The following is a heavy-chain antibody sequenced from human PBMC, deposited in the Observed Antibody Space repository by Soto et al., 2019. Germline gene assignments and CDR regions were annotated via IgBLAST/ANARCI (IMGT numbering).Heavy chain of an antibody. Sequence: SVPTLVNPTQTLTLTCTFSGFSLSTSGMRVSWIRQPPGKALEWLARIDCDDDKFYSTSLKTRLTISKDTSKNQVVLTMTNMEPVDTATYYCARTRSTVTKYYFEYWGEGTLVTVSS. J-gene: IGHJ4*02. CDR1: GFSLSTSGMR. CDR2: IDCDDDK. D-gene: IGHD4-17*01. CDR3: ARTRSTVTKYYFEY. V-gene: IGHV2-70*04.